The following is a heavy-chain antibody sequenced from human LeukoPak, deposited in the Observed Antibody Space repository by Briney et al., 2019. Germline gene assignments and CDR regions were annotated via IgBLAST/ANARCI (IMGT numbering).Heavy chain of an antibody. Sequence: GGSLRLSCAASGFTFDDYGMSWVRQAPGKGLEWISYISGSSSTIYYSDSVKGRFTISRDDAKDSLYLQMSRLRAEDTAVYYCARDKEVTTTLYYYYGMDVWGLGTTVTVSS. J-gene: IGHJ6*02. D-gene: IGHD4-17*01. CDR2: ISGSSSTI. CDR3: ARDKEVTTTLYYYYGMDV. CDR1: GFTFDDYG. V-gene: IGHV3-48*01.